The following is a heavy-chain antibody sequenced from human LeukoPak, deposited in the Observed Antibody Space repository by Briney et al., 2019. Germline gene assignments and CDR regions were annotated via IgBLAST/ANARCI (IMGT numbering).Heavy chain of an antibody. J-gene: IGHJ3*02. CDR3: AREMVRGGHDAFDI. CDR2: ISYDGSNK. Sequence: GGSLRLSCAASGFTFSSYAMHWVRQAPGKGLEWVAVISYDGSNKYYADSVKGRFTISRDNSKNTLYLQMNSLRAKDTAVYYCAREMVRGGHDAFDIWGQGTMVTVSS. V-gene: IGHV3-30-3*01. D-gene: IGHD3-10*01. CDR1: GFTFSSYA.